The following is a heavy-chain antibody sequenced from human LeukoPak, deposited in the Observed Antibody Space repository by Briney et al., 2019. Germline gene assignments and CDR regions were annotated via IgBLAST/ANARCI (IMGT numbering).Heavy chain of an antibody. D-gene: IGHD3-22*01. V-gene: IGHV4-39*01. CDR1: GVSISSTSYY. CDR2: IYYSGST. Sequence: SGTLSLTCAVSGVSISSTSYYWAWIRQPPGKGLEWIGTIYYSGSTYHNPSLKSRVTMSVDTSRNQFSLKLSSVDAADTAVYYCAKAGVRYFDSSGLYAFDFWGQGTTVTVSS. J-gene: IGHJ3*01. CDR3: AKAGVRYFDSSGLYAFDF.